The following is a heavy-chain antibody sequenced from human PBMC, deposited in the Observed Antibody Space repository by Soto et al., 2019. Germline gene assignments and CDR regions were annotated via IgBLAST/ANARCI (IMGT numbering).Heavy chain of an antibody. Sequence: QVQLVQSGAEVKKPGASVKVSCKASGYTFTGYYMHWVRQAPGQGLEWMGWINPNSGGTNYAQKFQGWVTMTRDTSISTAYMELSRLRSDDTAVYYCARDFEDYDILTCSRGWFDPWGQGTLVTVSS. CDR2: INPNSGGT. V-gene: IGHV1-2*04. J-gene: IGHJ5*02. D-gene: IGHD3-9*01. CDR3: ARDFEDYDILTCSRGWFDP. CDR1: GYTFTGYY.